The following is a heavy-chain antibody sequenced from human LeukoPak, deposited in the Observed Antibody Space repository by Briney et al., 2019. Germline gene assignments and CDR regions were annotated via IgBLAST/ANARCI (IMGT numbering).Heavy chain of an antibody. J-gene: IGHJ6*03. Sequence: SVKVSCKASGYTLTDYYMHWVRQAPGQGLEWMGGIIPIFGTANYAQKFQGRVTITADESTSTAYMELSSLRSEDTAVYYCASVSGRSSYYYYYYMDVWGKGTTVTISS. D-gene: IGHD3-10*01. CDR1: GYTLTDYY. V-gene: IGHV1-69*13. CDR2: IIPIFGTA. CDR3: ASVSGRSSYYYYYYMDV.